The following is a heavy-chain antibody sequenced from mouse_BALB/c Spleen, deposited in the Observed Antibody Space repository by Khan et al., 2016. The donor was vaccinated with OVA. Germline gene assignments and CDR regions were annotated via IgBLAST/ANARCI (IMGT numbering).Heavy chain of an antibody. Sequence: VQLKESGPGLVKPSQSLSLTCTVTGYSITSDYAWNWIRQFPGNKLEWMGYISYSGSTNYNPALKSRISITRDTSKNQFFLQLNSVTTGDTATYYCARDGTRNNYAMDYWGPGTSVTVSS. J-gene: IGHJ4*01. CDR3: ARDGTRNNYAMDY. V-gene: IGHV3-2*02. D-gene: IGHD2-1*01. CDR1: GYSITSDYA. CDR2: ISYSGST.